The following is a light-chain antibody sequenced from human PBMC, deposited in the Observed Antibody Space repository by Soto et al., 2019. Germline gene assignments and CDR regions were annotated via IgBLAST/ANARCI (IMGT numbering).Light chain of an antibody. Sequence: SYELTQPPSVSVAPGQTAKIACGGDNIRGYSVHWYLQRSGQAPVLVVYDDTDRPSGIPERFSGSNSGNTATLSISRVEAGDEAEYYCQVWDSRGDRPVFGGGTKVTVL. CDR1: NIRGYS. CDR2: DDT. J-gene: IGLJ2*01. CDR3: QVWDSRGDRPV. V-gene: IGLV3-21*02.